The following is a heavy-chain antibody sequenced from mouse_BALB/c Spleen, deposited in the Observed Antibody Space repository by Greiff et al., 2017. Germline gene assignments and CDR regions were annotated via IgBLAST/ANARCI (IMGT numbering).Heavy chain of an antibody. CDR1: GDSITSGY. CDR3: ARYDYGSSYAMDY. J-gene: IGHJ4*01. CDR2: ISYSGST. D-gene: IGHD1-1*01. Sequence: EVQLQESGPSLVKPSQTLSLTCSVTGDSITSGYWNWIRKFPGNKLEYMGYISYSGSTYYNPSLKSRISITRDTSKNQYYLQLNSVTTEDTATYYCARYDYGSSYAMDYGGQGTSVTVSS. V-gene: IGHV3-8*02.